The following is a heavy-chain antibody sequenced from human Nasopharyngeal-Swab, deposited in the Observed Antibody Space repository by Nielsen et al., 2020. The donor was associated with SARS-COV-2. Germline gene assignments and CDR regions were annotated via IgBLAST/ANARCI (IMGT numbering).Heavy chain of an antibody. D-gene: IGHD3-16*02. V-gene: IGHV4-34*01. J-gene: IGHJ5*02. CDR3: ARGRIGGFIGNWFDP. CDR2: INHSGST. Sequence: WIRQPPGKGLEWIGEINHSGSTNYNPSLKIRVTITGDTSKNQFSLKQSSETAADTAVYYCARGRIGGFIGNWFDPWGQGTLVTVSS.